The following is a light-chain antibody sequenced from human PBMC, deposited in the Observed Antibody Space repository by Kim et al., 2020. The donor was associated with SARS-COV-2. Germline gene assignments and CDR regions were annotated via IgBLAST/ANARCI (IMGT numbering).Light chain of an antibody. CDR2: GKN. J-gene: IGLJ3*02. V-gene: IGLV3-19*01. Sequence: SLALGQTVRITCQGDRIRFYYASWYQQKPGQAPMLGMYGKNNRPSGIPDRFSGSSSGSTASLTITGAQAEDEADYYCDSRDNSGNQFGGGTQLTVL. CDR1: RIRFYY. CDR3: DSRDNSGNQ.